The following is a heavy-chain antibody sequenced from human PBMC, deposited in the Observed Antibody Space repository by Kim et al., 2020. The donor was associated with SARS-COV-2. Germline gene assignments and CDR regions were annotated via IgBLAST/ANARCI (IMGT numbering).Heavy chain of an antibody. D-gene: IGHD3-10*01. J-gene: IGHJ4*02. V-gene: IGHV3-30*04. CDR1: GFTFSSYA. CDR2: ISYDGSNK. Sequence: GGSLRHSCAASGFTFSSYAMHWVRQAPGKGLEWVAVISYDGSNKYYADSVKGRFTISRDNSKNTLYLQMNSLRAEDTAVYYCATEMLRMVRGVMKHDYWGQGTLVTVSS. CDR3: ATEMLRMVRGVMKHDY.